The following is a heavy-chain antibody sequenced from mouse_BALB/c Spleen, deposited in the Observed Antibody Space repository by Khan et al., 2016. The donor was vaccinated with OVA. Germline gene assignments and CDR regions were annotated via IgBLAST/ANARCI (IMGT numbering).Heavy chain of an antibody. CDR2: ISTYYGDA. CDR3: ARRGVCSRFAY. Sequence: QVRLQQSGAELARPGVSVKISCKGSGYTFTDFTLHWVKQSHAMSLEWIGDISTYYGDATYNQRFKDKATLTADKSSSTAYMELASLTSEDSAVYYCARRGVCSRFAYWGQGTLVTVSA. V-gene: IGHV1S137*01. J-gene: IGHJ3*01. D-gene: IGHD1-1*01. CDR1: GYTFTDFT.